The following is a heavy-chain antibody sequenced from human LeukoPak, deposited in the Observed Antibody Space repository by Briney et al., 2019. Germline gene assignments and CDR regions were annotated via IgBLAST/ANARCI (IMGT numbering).Heavy chain of an antibody. D-gene: IGHD3-10*01. CDR3: ARSGELYFHLDY. V-gene: IGHV1-3*01. Sequence: ASVKVSCKTSGYTFTSYAIHWVRLAPGQRIEWMGWINAGTGNGKNSPDFQGRITITRDTSASTAYMELTSLRSDDTAMYYCARSGELYFHLDYWGQGSLVSVSS. J-gene: IGHJ4*02. CDR2: INAGTGNG. CDR1: GYTFTSYA.